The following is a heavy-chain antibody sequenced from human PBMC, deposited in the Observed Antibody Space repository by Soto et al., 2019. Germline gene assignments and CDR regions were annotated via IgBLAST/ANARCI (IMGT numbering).Heavy chain of an antibody. CDR3: ARLKSGNHFDY. D-gene: IGHD1-1*01. J-gene: IGHJ4*02. CDR2: IKQDGSET. CDR1: GFTFSGYW. V-gene: IGHV3-7*01. Sequence: PGGSLRLSCAASGFTFSGYWMSWVRQAPGRGLEWVANIKQDGSETNYVDSVKGRFTFSRDNAKNSLYLQMNSLRAEDTAVYYCARLKSGNHFDYWGQGTLVTVSS.